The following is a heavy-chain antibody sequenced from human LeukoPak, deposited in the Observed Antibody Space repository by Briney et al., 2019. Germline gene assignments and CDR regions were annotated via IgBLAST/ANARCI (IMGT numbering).Heavy chain of an antibody. CDR3: AKDLSGLYYFDY. CDR2: IRYDGSNK. D-gene: IGHD5-12*01. Sequence: GGSLRLSCAASGFTFSSYGMHWVRQAPGKGLEWVAFIRYDGSNKYYADSVKGRFTISRDNSKNTQYLQMNSLRAEDTAVYYCAKDLSGLYYFDYWGQGTLVTVSS. CDR1: GFTFSSYG. J-gene: IGHJ4*02. V-gene: IGHV3-30*02.